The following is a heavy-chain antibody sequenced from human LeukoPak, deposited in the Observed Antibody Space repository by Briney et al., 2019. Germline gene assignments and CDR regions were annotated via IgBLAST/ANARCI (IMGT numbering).Heavy chain of an antibody. D-gene: IGHD4-17*01. V-gene: IGHV4-39*01. CDR3: ARSSEYGDPFNY. Sequence: PSETLSLTCTVSGGSVSSSTYYWSWIRQPPGKGLEWIGSIYYSGSTYYSPSLKGRVTISVDTSKNQFSLKLTSVTAADTAVYYCARSSEYGDPFNYWGQGTLVTVSS. CDR1: GGSVSSSTYY. J-gene: IGHJ4*02. CDR2: IYYSGST.